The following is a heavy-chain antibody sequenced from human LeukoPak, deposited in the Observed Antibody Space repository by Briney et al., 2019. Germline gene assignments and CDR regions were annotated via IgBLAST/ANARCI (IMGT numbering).Heavy chain of an antibody. Sequence: SETLSLTCTVSGGSISPSYWSWIRQPPGKGLEWIGYIYYTGSTNYNPSLKSRVTISVDTSKNQFSLKLSSVTAADTAVYYCARDYAFDIWGQGTMVAVSS. J-gene: IGHJ3*02. CDR3: ARDYAFDI. V-gene: IGHV4-59*01. CDR1: GGSISPSY. CDR2: IYYTGST.